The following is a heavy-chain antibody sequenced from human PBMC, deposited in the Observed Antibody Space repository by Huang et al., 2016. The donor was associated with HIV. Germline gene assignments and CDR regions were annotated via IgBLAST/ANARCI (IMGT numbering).Heavy chain of an antibody. J-gene: IGHJ4*02. CDR1: GLSFSDSG. Sequence: QVQLVESGGGVVEPGRSLRVSCAASGLSFSDSGMHWVRQAPGKGLEWVAVIAYDGRNKFYADSVKGRFTISRDNSKNTVYLQMNSLRAGDTAVYYRAKDRRAYYYGSGIEYWGQGARVTVSS. CDR3: AKDRRAYYYGSGIEY. V-gene: IGHV3-30*18. D-gene: IGHD3-10*01. CDR2: IAYDGRNK.